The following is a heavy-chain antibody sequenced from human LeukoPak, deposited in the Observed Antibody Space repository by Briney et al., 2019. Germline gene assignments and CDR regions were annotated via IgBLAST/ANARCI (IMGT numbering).Heavy chain of an antibody. J-gene: IGHJ3*02. V-gene: IGHV4-31*03. CDR1: GGSISSGGYY. CDR2: IYYSGSS. CDR3: AGTNYYDSSDAFDI. D-gene: IGHD3-22*01. Sequence: SETLSLTCTVSGGSISSGGYYWSWIRQHPGKGLEWIGYIYYSGSSYYNPSLKSRVTISVDTSKNQFSLKLTSVTAADTAVYYCAGTNYYDSSDAFDIWGQGTMVTVSS.